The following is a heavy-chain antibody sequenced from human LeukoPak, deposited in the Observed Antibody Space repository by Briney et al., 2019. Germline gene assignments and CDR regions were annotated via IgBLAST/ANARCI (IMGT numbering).Heavy chain of an antibody. CDR1: GFTVSSSN. Sequence: PGGSLRLSCAASGFTVSSSNCMNWVRQAPGKGLEWIGYIYYSGSAKYNPSLKSRVTISVDASKNQFSLKLTSVTAADTAVYYCARGFGDWGLSWFDPWGQGTLVTVSS. CDR2: IYYSGSA. D-gene: IGHD3-10*01. J-gene: IGHJ5*02. V-gene: IGHV4-59*02. CDR3: ARGFGDWGLSWFDP.